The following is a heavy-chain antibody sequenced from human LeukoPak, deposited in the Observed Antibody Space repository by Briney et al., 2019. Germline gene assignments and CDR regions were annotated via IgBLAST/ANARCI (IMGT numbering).Heavy chain of an antibody. CDR1: GGSFSGYY. V-gene: IGHV4-34*01. CDR2: INHSGST. J-gene: IGHJ5*02. D-gene: IGHD3-3*01. CDR3: AGGRTQRITIFGVVTINWFDP. Sequence: SETLSLTCAVYGGSFSGYYWSWIRQPPGKGLEWIGEINHSGSTNYNPSLKSRVTISVDTSKNQFSLKLSSVTAADTAVYYCAGGRTQRITIFGVVTINWFDPWGQGTLVTVSS.